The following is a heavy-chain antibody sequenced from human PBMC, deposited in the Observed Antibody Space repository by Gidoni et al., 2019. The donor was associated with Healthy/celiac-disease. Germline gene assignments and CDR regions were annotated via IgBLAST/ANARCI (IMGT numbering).Heavy chain of an antibody. CDR1: GGSISSYY. CDR2: IYYSGST. Sequence: QVQLQESGPGLVKPSETLSLTCTVSGGSISSYYWSWIRQPPGKGLEWIGYIYYSGSTNYNPSLKSRVTISVDTSKNQFSLKLSSVTAADTAVYYCAGGTSSSWAPTIYYFDYWGQGTLVTVSS. V-gene: IGHV4-59*01. J-gene: IGHJ4*02. D-gene: IGHD6-13*01. CDR3: AGGTSSSWAPTIYYFDY.